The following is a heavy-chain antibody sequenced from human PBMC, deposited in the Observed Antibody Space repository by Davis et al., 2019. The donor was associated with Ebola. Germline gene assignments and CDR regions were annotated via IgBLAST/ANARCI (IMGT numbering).Heavy chain of an antibody. V-gene: IGHV1-46*01. J-gene: IGHJ5*02. D-gene: IGHD1-20*01. Sequence: AASVKVSCKASGYTFTNYYMHWVRQAPGQGLEWMGMINPNDGRTIYAQKFQGRVTVTRDTSTTTVYMELSGLRSDDTAVYYCTVYNWRYWFDPWGQGTLVTVSS. CDR1: GYTFTNYY. CDR2: INPNDGRT. CDR3: TVYNWRYWFDP.